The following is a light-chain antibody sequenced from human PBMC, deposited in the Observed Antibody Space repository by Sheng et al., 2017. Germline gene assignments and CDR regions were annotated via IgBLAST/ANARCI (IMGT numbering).Light chain of an antibody. Sequence: SYELTQPPSVSLSPGQTARITCSGDALPKQYTYWYQLKSGQAPVLVIYKDTERPSGIPERFSGSGSGTTVTLTISGVQAEDEADYYCQSADSSGNYVIFGGGTKLTVL. CDR2: KDT. J-gene: IGLJ2*01. CDR1: ALPKQY. CDR3: QSADSSGNYVI. V-gene: IGLV3-25*03.